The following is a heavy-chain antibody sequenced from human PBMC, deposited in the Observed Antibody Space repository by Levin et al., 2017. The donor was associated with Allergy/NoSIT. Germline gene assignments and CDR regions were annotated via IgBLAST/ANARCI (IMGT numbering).Heavy chain of an antibody. CDR2: IHSGGNT. J-gene: IGHJ4*02. CDR1: GFTVSTSY. CDR3: ARGSQWLVRDFDY. Sequence: QSGGSLRLSCAASGFTVSTSYMSWVRQAPGKGLEWVSLIHSGGNTYYADSLKGRFTISTDSSQNSLHLQMNDLRPGDTAMYYCARGSQWLVRDFDYWGQGTLVTVSS. V-gene: IGHV3-66*01. D-gene: IGHD6-19*01.